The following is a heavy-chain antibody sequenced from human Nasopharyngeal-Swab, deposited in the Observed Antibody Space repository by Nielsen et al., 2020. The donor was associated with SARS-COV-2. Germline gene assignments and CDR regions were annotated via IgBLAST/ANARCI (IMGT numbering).Heavy chain of an antibody. D-gene: IGHD6-19*01. Sequence: GGSLRPSCAASGFTFDDYAMHWVRPAPGKGLEWVSGISWNSGSIGYADSVKGRFTISRDNAKNSLYLQMNSLRAEDTALYYCAKIGGSGWYVDAFDIWGQGTMVTVSS. CDR1: GFTFDDYA. V-gene: IGHV3-9*01. CDR3: AKIGGSGWYVDAFDI. J-gene: IGHJ3*02. CDR2: ISWNSGSI.